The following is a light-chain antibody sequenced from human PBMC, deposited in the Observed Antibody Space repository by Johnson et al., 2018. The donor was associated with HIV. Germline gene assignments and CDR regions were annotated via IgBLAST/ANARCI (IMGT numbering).Light chain of an antibody. Sequence: QSALTQPPSTSGTPGQRVTISCSGSNSNIGSNTVNWHHQVSGTAPKLLIYRHSQWPSGVPDRFSGSKSGTSATLGIVGLQTGDEADYYCGTWDSSLSAHYVFGTGTKITVL. CDR1: NSNIGSNT. CDR3: GTWDSSLSAHYV. CDR2: RHS. J-gene: IGLJ1*01. V-gene: IGLV1-44*01.